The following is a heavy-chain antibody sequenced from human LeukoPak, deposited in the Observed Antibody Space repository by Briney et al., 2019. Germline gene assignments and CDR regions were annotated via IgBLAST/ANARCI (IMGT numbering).Heavy chain of an antibody. V-gene: IGHV3-23*01. CDR3: ARGYDSSGLTLGY. Sequence: PGGSLRLSCAASGFTFSSYAMSWVRQAPGEGLEWVSAISGSGAGTYYADSVKGRFTISRDNPKNTLYLQMNSLRAEDTAVYYCARGYDSSGLTLGYWGQGTLVTVSS. CDR2: ISGSGAGT. D-gene: IGHD3-22*01. CDR1: GFTFSSYA. J-gene: IGHJ4*02.